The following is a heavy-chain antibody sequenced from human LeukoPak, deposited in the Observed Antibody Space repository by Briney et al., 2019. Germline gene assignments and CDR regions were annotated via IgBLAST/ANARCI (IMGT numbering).Heavy chain of an antibody. CDR1: GGSISSNNW. V-gene: IGHV4-4*02. D-gene: IGHD2-15*01. CDR2: IYHSGTT. CDR3: ARTYCSGGGCYESFDY. Sequence: PSETLSLTCAVSGGSISSNNWWSWVRQPPGKGLEWIGEIYHSGTTNYNPSLKSRVTISVDKSKNQFSLKLSSVTAADTAMYYCARTYCSGGGCYESFDYWGQGTLVTVSS. J-gene: IGHJ4*02.